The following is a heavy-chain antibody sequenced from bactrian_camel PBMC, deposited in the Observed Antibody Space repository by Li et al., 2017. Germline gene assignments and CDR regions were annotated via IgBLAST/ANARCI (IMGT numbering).Heavy chain of an antibody. D-gene: IGHD6*01. J-gene: IGHJ4*01. CDR1: GHPEATYC. CDR3: AADWYRGSIDGTGYKH. CDR2: IDHVGRT. V-gene: IGHV3S55*01. Sequence: HVQLVESGGGSVQAGGSLRLSCVYSGHPEATYCMGWFRRSTRNDREGVAGIDHVGRTKFADSVKGRFTMSRDNAKNTVYLQMNSLKPEDTAMYYCAADWYRGSIDGTGYKHWGQGTQVTVS.